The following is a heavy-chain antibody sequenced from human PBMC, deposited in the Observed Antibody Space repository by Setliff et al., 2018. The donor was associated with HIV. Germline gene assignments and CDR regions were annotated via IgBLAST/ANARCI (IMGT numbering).Heavy chain of an antibody. CDR2: IYHSGSA. D-gene: IGHD3-3*01. Sequence: PSETLSLTCAVSGGSISSNNWWSWVRQPPGKGLEWIGEIYHSGSANYNPSLKSRVTISVDKSKNQFSLKLSSVTAADTAVYYCARGDNFWSGYNFWGQGTMVTVSS. CDR3: ARGDNFWSGYNF. CDR1: GGSISSNNW. V-gene: IGHV4-4*02. J-gene: IGHJ3*01.